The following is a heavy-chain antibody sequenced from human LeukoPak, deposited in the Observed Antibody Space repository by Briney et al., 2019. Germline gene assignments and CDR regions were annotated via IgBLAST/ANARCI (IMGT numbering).Heavy chain of an antibody. CDR3: ARELITKADAFDI. J-gene: IGHJ3*02. CDR1: GGSISSSNW. CDR2: IYHSGST. V-gene: IGHV4-4*02. D-gene: IGHD1-20*01. Sequence: SETLSLTCAVSGGSISSSNWWSWVRQPPGKGLEWIGEIYHSGSTNYNPSLKSRVTMSVDTSKNQLSLKLTSVTAADTAVYYCARELITKADAFDIWGQGTMVTVSS.